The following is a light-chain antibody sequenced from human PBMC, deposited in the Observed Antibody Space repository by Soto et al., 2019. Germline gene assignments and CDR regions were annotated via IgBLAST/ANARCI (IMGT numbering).Light chain of an antibody. Sequence: QSALTQPASVSGSPGQSITISCTGTSSDVGGYNYVSWYQQHPGKAPKLMIYDVSNRPSGVSNRFSGSKSGNTASLTISGLQAEDGADYYCSSYTSSSTLVVFGGGNKVTVL. CDR2: DVS. J-gene: IGLJ2*01. V-gene: IGLV2-14*01. CDR3: SSYTSSSTLVV. CDR1: SSDVGGYNY.